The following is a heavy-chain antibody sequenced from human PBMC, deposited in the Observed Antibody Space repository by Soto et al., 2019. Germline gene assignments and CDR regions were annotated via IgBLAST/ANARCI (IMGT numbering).Heavy chain of an antibody. CDR3: ARQLVGATYYGMDV. CDR2: IDPSDSYT. Sequence: PGESLKISCKGSGYSFTSYWISWGRQMPGKGLEWMGRIDPSDSYTNYSPSFQGHVTISADKSISTAYLQWSSLKASDTAMYYCARQLVGATYYGMDVWGQGTTVTVSS. D-gene: IGHD1-26*01. CDR1: GYSFTSYW. J-gene: IGHJ6*02. V-gene: IGHV5-10-1*01.